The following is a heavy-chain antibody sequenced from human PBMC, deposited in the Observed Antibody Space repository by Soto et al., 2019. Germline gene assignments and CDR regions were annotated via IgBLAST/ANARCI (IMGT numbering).Heavy chain of an antibody. Sequence: VQLVESGGGVVQPGRSLRLSCAASGFTFSDYAMHWVRQAPGKGLEWVAVVSHDGRNTHYADSVKGRFTISRDSSKNTVTLEMTSLGAEDRAVYYCARGGRQWLVASDFNYWGQGALVTVSS. CDR3: ARGGRQWLVASDFNY. V-gene: IGHV3-30*03. D-gene: IGHD6-19*01. J-gene: IGHJ4*02. CDR2: VSHDGRNT. CDR1: GFTFSDYA.